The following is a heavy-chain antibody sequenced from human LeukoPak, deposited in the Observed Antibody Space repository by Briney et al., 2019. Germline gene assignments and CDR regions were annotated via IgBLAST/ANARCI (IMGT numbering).Heavy chain of an antibody. D-gene: IGHD1-26*01. CDR3: AKELPPSAAFDV. Sequence: PSETLSLTCAVSGYSITNTNYWGWIRQPPGKGLEWIGSIYHSGTTHYNLSLKSRVTISVDTSKNQFSLKISSVTAADTAMYYCAKELPPSAAFDVWGQGTMVTVSS. V-gene: IGHV4-38-2*01. CDR2: IYHSGTT. CDR1: GYSITNTNY. J-gene: IGHJ3*01.